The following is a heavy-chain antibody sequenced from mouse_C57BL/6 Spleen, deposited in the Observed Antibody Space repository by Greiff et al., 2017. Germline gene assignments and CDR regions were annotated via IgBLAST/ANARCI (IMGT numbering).Heavy chain of an antibody. D-gene: IGHD1-3*01. Sequence: EVQLQQSGTVLVRPGASVKLSCKTSGYTFTSYWMHWVKQRPGQGLEWIGDIYPGNSDTSYNQKFKGKATLTADTAASTAYMQLSSLTTEDSAVYYCASGLKVKFDYWGQGTTLTVSS. V-gene: IGHV1-5*01. CDR2: IYPGNSDT. CDR3: ASGLKVKFDY. J-gene: IGHJ2*01. CDR1: GYTFTSYW.